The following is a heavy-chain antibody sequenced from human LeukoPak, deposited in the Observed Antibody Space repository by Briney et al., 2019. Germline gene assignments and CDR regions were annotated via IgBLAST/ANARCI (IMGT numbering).Heavy chain of an antibody. Sequence: GGSLRLSCAVSGITLSNYGMSWVRQAPGKGLEWVAGISGSGGATNYADSVKGRFTISRDNSKNTLYLQMNSLRAEDTAVYYCAKSDGVVRGVRFDYWGQGTLVTVSS. V-gene: IGHV3-23*01. D-gene: IGHD3-10*01. J-gene: IGHJ4*02. CDR2: ISGSGGAT. CDR1: GITLSNYG. CDR3: AKSDGVVRGVRFDY.